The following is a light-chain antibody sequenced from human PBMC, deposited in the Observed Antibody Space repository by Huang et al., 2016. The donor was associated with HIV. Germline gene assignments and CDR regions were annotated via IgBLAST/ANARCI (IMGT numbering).Light chain of an antibody. V-gene: IGKV1-5*03. CDR1: QRSSTW. Sequence: GDRVNITCRTSQRSSTWLAWYQQRPGKDPNLLISKASNLETWVPSRFSGNGSGTEFTLTINGLQPDDLATYYCQHQWTFGQGTKVEIK. J-gene: IGKJ1*01. CDR3: QHQWT. CDR2: KAS.